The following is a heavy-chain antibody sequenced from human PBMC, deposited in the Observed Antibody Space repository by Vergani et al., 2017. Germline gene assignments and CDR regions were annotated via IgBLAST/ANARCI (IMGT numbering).Heavy chain of an antibody. Sequence: QVQLVQSGAEVKKPGASVTVSCKASGYTFTSYAMHWVRQAPGQRLEWMGWINAGNGNTKYSQKFQGRVTITRDTSASTAYMELSSLRSEDTAVYYCARDQTTVTTGWFDPWGQGTLVTVSS. D-gene: IGHD4-17*01. CDR2: INAGNGNT. CDR3: ARDQTTVTTGWFDP. CDR1: GYTFTSYA. J-gene: IGHJ5*02. V-gene: IGHV1-3*01.